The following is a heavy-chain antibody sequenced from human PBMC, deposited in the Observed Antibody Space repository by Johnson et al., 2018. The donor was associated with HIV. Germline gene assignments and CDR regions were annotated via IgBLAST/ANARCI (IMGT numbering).Heavy chain of an antibody. Sequence: VQLVESGGGVVQPGGSLRLSCAASGFTFSSYWMTWVRQAPGKGLEWVANIKQDGSEKYYVDSVKGRFTISRDNAKNSLYLQMNGLRAEDTAVYYCARNEYSNYGGRDAFDIWGQGTMVAVSS. J-gene: IGHJ3*02. CDR3: ARNEYSNYGGRDAFDI. V-gene: IGHV3-7*01. D-gene: IGHD4-11*01. CDR1: GFTFSSYW. CDR2: IKQDGSEK.